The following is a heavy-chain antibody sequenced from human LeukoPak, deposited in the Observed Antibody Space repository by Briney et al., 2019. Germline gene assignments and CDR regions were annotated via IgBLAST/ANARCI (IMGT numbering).Heavy chain of an antibody. V-gene: IGHV4-59*01. D-gene: IGHD3-10*01. CDR1: GDSISRYY. J-gene: IGHJ4*02. Sequence: PSETLSLTCTVSGDSISRYYWSWIRQPPGKGLEWIGYIYYSGSTNYNPSLMSRVTISVDTSKNQFSLMLYSVTAADTAVYYCARAPKKNSGSGSYYIDYWGQGTLVTVSS. CDR3: ARAPKKNSGSGSYYIDY. CDR2: IYYSGST.